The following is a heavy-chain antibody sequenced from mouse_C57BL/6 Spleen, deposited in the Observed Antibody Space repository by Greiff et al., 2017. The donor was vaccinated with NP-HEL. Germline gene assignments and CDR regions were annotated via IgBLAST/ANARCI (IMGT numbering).Heavy chain of an antibody. V-gene: IGHV1-82*01. J-gene: IGHJ2*01. CDR3: ARSIWDGTYYFDY. CDR1: GYAFSSSR. D-gene: IGHD4-1*01. CDR2: IYPGDGDT. Sequence: QVQLQQSGPELVKPGASVKISCKASGYAFSSSRMNWVKQRPGKGLEWIGRIYPGDGDTNYNGKFKGKATLTADKSSSTAYMQLSSLTSEDSAVYFCARSIWDGTYYFDYWGQGTTLTVSS.